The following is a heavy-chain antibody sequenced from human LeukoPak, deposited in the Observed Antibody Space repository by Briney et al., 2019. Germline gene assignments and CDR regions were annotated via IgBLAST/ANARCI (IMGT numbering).Heavy chain of an antibody. CDR2: IYYSGST. Sequence: SETLSLTCTVSGGSISSYYWSWIRQPPGKGLEWIGYIYYSGSTNCNPSLKSRVTISVDTSKNQFSLKLSSVTAADTAVYYCAIMYSSSSEYNWFDPWGQGTLVTVSS. CDR1: GGSISSYY. D-gene: IGHD6-6*01. J-gene: IGHJ5*02. V-gene: IGHV4-59*01. CDR3: AIMYSSSSEYNWFDP.